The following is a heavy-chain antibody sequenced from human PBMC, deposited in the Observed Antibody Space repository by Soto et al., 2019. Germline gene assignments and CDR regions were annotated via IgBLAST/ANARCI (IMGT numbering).Heavy chain of an antibody. V-gene: IGHV4-34*01. CDR1: GGSFSGYY. Sequence: SETLSLTCAVYGGSFSGYYWSWIRQPPGKGLEWIGEINHSGSTNYNPSLKSRVTISVDTSKNQFSLNLSSVTAADTAVYYCARSRVVTATFYYYYAMDVWGQGTTVTVPS. CDR2: INHSGST. J-gene: IGHJ6*02. D-gene: IGHD2-21*02. CDR3: ARSRVVTATFYYYYAMDV.